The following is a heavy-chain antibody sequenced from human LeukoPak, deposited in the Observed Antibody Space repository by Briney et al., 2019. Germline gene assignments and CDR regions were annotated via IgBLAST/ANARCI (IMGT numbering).Heavy chain of an antibody. CDR1: GFTFSSYA. CDR3: ARGLWFGELFGAFDI. V-gene: IGHV3-23*01. J-gene: IGHJ3*02. Sequence: GGSLRLSCAASGFTFSSYAMSWVRQAPGKGLEWVSAISGSGGSTYYADSVKGRFTIFRDNSKNTLYLQMNSLRAEDTAVYYCARGLWFGELFGAFDIWGQGTMVTVSS. CDR2: ISGSGGST. D-gene: IGHD3-10*01.